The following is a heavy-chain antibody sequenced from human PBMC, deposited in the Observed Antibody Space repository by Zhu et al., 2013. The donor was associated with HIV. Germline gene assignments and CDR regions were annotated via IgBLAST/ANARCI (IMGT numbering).Heavy chain of an antibody. CDR3: ARRRGGFYDSNGYHNSNWFDP. CDR2: AYHSGSA. V-gene: IGHV4-31*02. J-gene: IGHJ5*02. D-gene: IGHD3-22*01. Sequence: QVQLQESGPGLVRPSQTLTLICHVSGGSVNTDGNYWSWIRQHPGKGLEWIGNAYHSGSAFYNPSSRVELPYQWTRLNNQFSLSLSSVTAADTAIYYCARRRGGFYDSNGYHNSNWFDPWGQGTLVTVSS. CDR1: GGSVNTDGNY.